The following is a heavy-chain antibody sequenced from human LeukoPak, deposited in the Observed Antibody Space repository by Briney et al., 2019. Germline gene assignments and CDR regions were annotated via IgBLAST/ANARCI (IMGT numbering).Heavy chain of an antibody. CDR2: FDPEDGET. Sequence: ASVKVSCKVSGYTLTELSMHWVRQAPGKGLEWMGGFDPEDGETIYAQKFQGRVTMTEDTSTDTAYMELSSLRSEDTAVYYCATVPSGWYPTPYFQHWGQGTLVTVSS. CDR1: GYTLTELS. CDR3: ATVPSGWYPTPYFQH. J-gene: IGHJ1*01. D-gene: IGHD6-19*01. V-gene: IGHV1-24*01.